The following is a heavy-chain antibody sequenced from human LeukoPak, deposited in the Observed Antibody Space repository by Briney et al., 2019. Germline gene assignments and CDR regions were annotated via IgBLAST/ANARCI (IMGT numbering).Heavy chain of an antibody. CDR2: IIPIFGTA. D-gene: IGHD3-22*01. Sequence: PVKVSCKASGGTFSSYAISWVRQAPGQGLEWMGGIIPIFGTANYAQKFQGRVTITTDESTSTAYMELSSLRSEDTAVYYCARGNYDSTNREYFQHWGQGTLVTVSS. V-gene: IGHV1-69*05. CDR1: GGTFSSYA. CDR3: ARGNYDSTNREYFQH. J-gene: IGHJ1*01.